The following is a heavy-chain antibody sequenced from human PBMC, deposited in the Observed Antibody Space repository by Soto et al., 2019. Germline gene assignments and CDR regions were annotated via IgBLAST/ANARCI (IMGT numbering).Heavy chain of an antibody. Sequence: SVKVSCKASGGTFSSYAISWVRQAPGQGLEWMGGIIPILGTANYAQKFQGRVTITADESTSTAYMELSSLRSEDTAVYYCARSWDSYGDYGDFDYWGQGTLVTVSS. D-gene: IGHD4-17*01. CDR2: IIPILGTA. V-gene: IGHV1-69*13. J-gene: IGHJ4*02. CDR3: ARSWDSYGDYGDFDY. CDR1: GGTFSSYA.